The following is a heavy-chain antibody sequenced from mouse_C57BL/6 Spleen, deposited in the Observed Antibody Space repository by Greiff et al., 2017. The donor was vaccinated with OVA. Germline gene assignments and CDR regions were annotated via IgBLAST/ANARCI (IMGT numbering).Heavy chain of an antibody. D-gene: IGHD1-1*01. Sequence: EVQLVESEGGLVQPGSSMKLSCTASGFTFSDYYMAWVRQVPEKGLEWVANINYDGSSTYYLDSLKSRFIISRDNAKNILYLQMSSLKSEDTATYYCARRGRDYYGSSPNYYAMDYWGQGTSVTVSS. V-gene: IGHV5-16*01. J-gene: IGHJ4*01. CDR3: ARRGRDYYGSSPNYYAMDY. CDR2: INYDGSST. CDR1: GFTFSDYY.